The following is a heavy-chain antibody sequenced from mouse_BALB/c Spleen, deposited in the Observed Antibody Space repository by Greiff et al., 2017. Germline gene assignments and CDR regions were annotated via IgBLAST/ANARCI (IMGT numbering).Heavy chain of an antibody. CDR3: ARGGGSTGYAMDY. CDR1: GYSLTSYW. Sequence: QVQLQQSGAELVKPGASVTMSCKASGYSLTSYWMHWVQQRPGQGLEWIGYINPCAGYTEYNQKFTDKATLTADKSSSTGYMQLSSLTSEDSAVYYCARGGGSTGYAMDYWGQGTSVTVSA. CDR2: INPCAGYT. V-gene: IGHV1-7*01. J-gene: IGHJ4*01.